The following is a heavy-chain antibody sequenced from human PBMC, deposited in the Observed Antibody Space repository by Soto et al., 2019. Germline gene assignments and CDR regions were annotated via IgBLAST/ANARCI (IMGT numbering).Heavy chain of an antibody. CDR3: ARFFRGSGRYSFAY. CDR1: GFNFSNSF. V-gene: IGHV3-7*03. Sequence: GASLRLSCVVSGFNFSNSFMGCVRQAPWKGLEWLANINQDGGVTYYVDSVRGRFTISRDNGKELVFLQMNSLTVEDTAVYYCARFFRGSGRYSFAYWGQGTLLTVSS. CDR2: INQDGGVT. J-gene: IGHJ4*02. D-gene: IGHD6-19*01.